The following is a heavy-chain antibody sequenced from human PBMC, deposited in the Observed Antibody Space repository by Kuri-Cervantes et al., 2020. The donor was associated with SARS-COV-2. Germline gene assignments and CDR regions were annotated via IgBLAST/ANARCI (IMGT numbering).Heavy chain of an antibody. D-gene: IGHD2-2*01. CDR3: ARDRAPDRYCSSTSCYRGMDV. J-gene: IGHJ6*02. CDR2: IKQDGSEK. CDR1: GFTFSSYW. Sequence: GESLKISCAASGFTFSSYWMSWVRQAPGKGLEWVANIKQDGSEKYYVDSVKGRFTISRDNAKNSLYLQMNSLRAEDTAVYYCARDRAPDRYCSSTSCYRGMDVWGQGTTVTVSS. V-gene: IGHV3-7*01.